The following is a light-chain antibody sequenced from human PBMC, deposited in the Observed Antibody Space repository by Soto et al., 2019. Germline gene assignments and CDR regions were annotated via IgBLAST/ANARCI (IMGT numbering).Light chain of an antibody. CDR3: QEYGSSPLP. CDR2: RAS. Sequence: TQSPRTLSVSHGGRATLSCRASQSVSIHSAWYQQKPGQAPKVLIYRASSRATGIPDRFSGSGSGTDFTLTISRLEPEDFTVYYCQEYGSSPLPFGGGTKVDI. CDR1: QSVSIH. J-gene: IGKJ4*01. V-gene: IGKV3-20*01.